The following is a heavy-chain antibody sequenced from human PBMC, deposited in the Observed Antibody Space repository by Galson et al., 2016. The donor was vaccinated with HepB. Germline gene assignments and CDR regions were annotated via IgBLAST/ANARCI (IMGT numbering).Heavy chain of an antibody. V-gene: IGHV3-30*07. D-gene: IGHD4-17*01. CDR1: GFSFSSHA. CDR3: VRSTYGDWHSV. CDR2: ISFAGRNN. Sequence: SLRLSCAASGFSFSSHAMHWVRQGPGKGLQCLAVISFAGRNNYYADSVKGRFTISRDNTKKTLSLQMNSLRVEDTAVYYCVRSTYGDWHSVWGQGTKVTGSS. J-gene: IGHJ4*02.